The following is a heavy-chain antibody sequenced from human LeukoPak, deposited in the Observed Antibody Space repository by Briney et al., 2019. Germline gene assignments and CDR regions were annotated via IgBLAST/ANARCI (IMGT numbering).Heavy chain of an antibody. CDR1: GGSISSYY. V-gene: IGHV4-59*01. J-gene: IGHJ4*02. Sequence: SETLSLTCTVSGGSISSYYWSWIRQPPGKGLEWIGYIYYSGSTNYNPSLKSRVTISVDTSKNQFSLKLSSVTAADTAVYYCARGGGFWSGYYPDYWGQGTLVTVSS. CDR2: IYYSGST. CDR3: ARGGGFWSGYYPDY. D-gene: IGHD3-3*01.